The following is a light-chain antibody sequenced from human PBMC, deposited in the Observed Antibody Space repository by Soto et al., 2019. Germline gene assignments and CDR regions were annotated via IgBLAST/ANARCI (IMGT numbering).Light chain of an antibody. CDR2: EVS. Sequence: QSALTQPPSVSGSPGQSVTISCTGTSSDVGSYNRVSWYQQPPGTAPKLMIYEVSNRPSGVPDRFSGSKSGSTASLTISGLQAEDEADYYCSSYTSSMVVFGGGTKLTVL. CDR1: SSDVGSYNR. J-gene: IGLJ2*01. CDR3: SSYTSSMVV. V-gene: IGLV2-18*02.